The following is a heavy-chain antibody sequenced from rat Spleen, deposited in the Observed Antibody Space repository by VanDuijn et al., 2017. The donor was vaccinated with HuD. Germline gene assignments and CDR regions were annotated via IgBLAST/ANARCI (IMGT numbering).Heavy chain of an antibody. D-gene: IGHD1-4*01. J-gene: IGHJ1*01. CDR1: GFSLTSYN. V-gene: IGHV2-45*01. CDR2: MWSGGST. CDR3: ARARGSWYFDF. Sequence: QVQLMESGPGLVQPSETLSLTCTVSGFSLTSYNVHWVRQPPGKGLEWMGVMWSGGSTDYNSALKSRLSISRDTSKNQVFLKMNSLQSEDTTTYYCARARGSWYFDFWGPGTMVTVSS.